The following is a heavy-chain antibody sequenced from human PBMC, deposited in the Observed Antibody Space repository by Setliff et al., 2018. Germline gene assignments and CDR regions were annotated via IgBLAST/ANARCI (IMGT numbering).Heavy chain of an antibody. J-gene: IGHJ4*02. CDR3: ARDPGYSSGWLFASPAFDY. Sequence: GGSLRLSCAASGFTFSSYWMHWVRQAPGKGLVWVSRINSDGSSTSYADSVKGRFTISRDNAKNTLYLQMTSLRAEDTAVYYCARDPGYSSGWLFASPAFDYWGQGTLVTVSS. V-gene: IGHV3-74*01. CDR1: GFTFSSYW. CDR2: INSDGSST. D-gene: IGHD6-19*01.